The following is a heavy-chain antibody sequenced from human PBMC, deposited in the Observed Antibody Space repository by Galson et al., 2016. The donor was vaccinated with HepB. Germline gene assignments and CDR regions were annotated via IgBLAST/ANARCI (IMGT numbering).Heavy chain of an antibody. CDR1: GGSFSAYY. CDR3: ASPSRSRRFFDL. V-gene: IGHV4-34*01. Sequence: LSLTCAGYGGSFSAYYWSWIRQPPGKGLEWIGEINHSGSPNYNPSLKSRVTISIDTSKSQFSLKLTSVTAADTAVYYCASPSRSRRFFDLWGRGTLVTVSS. CDR2: INHSGSP. J-gene: IGHJ2*01.